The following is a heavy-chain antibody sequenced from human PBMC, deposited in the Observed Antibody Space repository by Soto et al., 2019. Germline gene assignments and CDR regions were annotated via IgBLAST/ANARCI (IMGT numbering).Heavy chain of an antibody. D-gene: IGHD6-13*01. Sequence: ASVKVSCKASGGTFSSYTISWLRQAPGQGLEWMGRIIPILGIANYAQKFQGRVTITADKSTSTAYMELSSLRSEDTAVYYCARSRPDYSSSWYLDYWGQGTLVTVSS. J-gene: IGHJ4*02. V-gene: IGHV1-69*02. CDR3: ARSRPDYSSSWYLDY. CDR1: GGTFSSYT. CDR2: IIPILGIA.